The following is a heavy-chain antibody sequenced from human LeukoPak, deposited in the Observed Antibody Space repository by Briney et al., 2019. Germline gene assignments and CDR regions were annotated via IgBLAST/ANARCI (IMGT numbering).Heavy chain of an antibody. V-gene: IGHV3-21*01. CDR2: ISGSRSYI. CDR3: AKIPVAGDAFDI. CDR1: GFTFSNYN. D-gene: IGHD6-19*01. Sequence: GGSLRLSCAASGFTFSNYNMHWVRQAPGKGLEWVSSISGSRSYIYYADSVKGRFTISRDNSKNTLYLQMNSLRAEDTAVYYCAKIPVAGDAFDIWGQGTMVTVSS. J-gene: IGHJ3*02.